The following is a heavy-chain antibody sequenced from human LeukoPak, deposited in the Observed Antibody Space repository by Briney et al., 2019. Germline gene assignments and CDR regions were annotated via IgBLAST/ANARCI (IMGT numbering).Heavy chain of an antibody. V-gene: IGHV3-7*01. J-gene: IGHJ4*02. CDR2: IKQDGSAK. D-gene: IGHD1-26*01. CDR3: AGGPGTYFY. CDR1: GFTFSSCC. Sequence: GGSLRLSCAASGFTFSSCCMSWVRQAPGKGLEWVANIKQDGSAKNYVDSVKGRFTISRDNAKNSLYLQMNSLRAEDTSVYYCAGGPGTYFYWGQGILVTVSS.